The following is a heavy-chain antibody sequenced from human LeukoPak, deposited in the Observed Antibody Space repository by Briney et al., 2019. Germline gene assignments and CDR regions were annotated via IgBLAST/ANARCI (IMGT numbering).Heavy chain of an antibody. CDR3: TRETYGDYVRTGYYYYMDV. J-gene: IGHJ6*03. V-gene: IGHV3-73*01. CDR2: IRSKANSYAT. CDR1: GFTFNDYY. Sequence: PGGSLRLSCAASGFTFNDYYMSWIRQAPGKGLEWVARIRSKANSYATAYAASVKGSFTISRDDSNNTAYLQMNSLKPEDTAVYYCTRETYGDYVRTGYYYYMDVWGKGTTVTVSS. D-gene: IGHD4-17*01.